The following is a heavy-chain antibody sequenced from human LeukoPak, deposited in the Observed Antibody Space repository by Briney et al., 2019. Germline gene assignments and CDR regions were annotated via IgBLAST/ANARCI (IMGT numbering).Heavy chain of an antibody. Sequence: ASVKVSCKASGYTFINNWMHWVRQAPGQGLEGMGWINPNSGGTNYAQKFQGRVTMTRDTSISTAYMELSSLRSEDTAVYYCASGDCSSTSCYTYWGQGTLVTVSS. D-gene: IGHD2-2*02. CDR2: INPNSGGT. CDR1: GYTFINNW. V-gene: IGHV1-2*02. CDR3: ASGDCSSTSCYTY. J-gene: IGHJ4*02.